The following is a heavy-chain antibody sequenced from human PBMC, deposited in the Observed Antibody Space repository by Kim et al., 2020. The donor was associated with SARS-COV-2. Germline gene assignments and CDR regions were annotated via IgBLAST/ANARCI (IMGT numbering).Heavy chain of an antibody. CDR1: GYTFTGYY. J-gene: IGHJ6*03. D-gene: IGHD2-2*01. V-gene: IGHV1-2*02. Sequence: ASVKVSCKASGYTFTGYYMHWVRQAPGQGLEWMGWINPNSGGTNYAQKFQGRVTMTRDTSISTAYMELSRLRSDDTAVYYCARDPAGSTSFLDYMDVWGKGTTVTVSS. CDR2: INPNSGGT. CDR3: ARDPAGSTSFLDYMDV.